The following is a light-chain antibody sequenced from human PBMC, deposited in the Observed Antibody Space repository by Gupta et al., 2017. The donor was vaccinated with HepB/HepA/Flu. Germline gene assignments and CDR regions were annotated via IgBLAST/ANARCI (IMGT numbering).Light chain of an antibody. V-gene: IGLV3-21*03. CDR3: KVWDTISDHSV. Sequence: SYVRTQPPAVSMAPGKTATITRDGDNIGNKPVHWYHQKHAQAPILVVYDDSARTSGIPDRFSGSNSGNTATLTIRRVEAEDEADYFCKVWDTISDHSVFGTGPKVTVL. J-gene: IGLJ1*01. CDR1: NIGNKP. CDR2: DDS.